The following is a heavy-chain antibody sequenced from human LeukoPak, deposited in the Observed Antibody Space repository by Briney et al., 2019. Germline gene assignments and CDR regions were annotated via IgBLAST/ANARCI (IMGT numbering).Heavy chain of an antibody. CDR2: ISLSSTYT. Sequence: GGSLRLSCAASGFTFSDYHMSWIRQAPGKGLEWVSYISLSSTYTNYADSVKGRFTISRDNAKNLLYLQMNSLRVEDTAVYYCARDGWFGELDKDHFDYWGQGTLVTVSS. V-gene: IGHV3-11*06. J-gene: IGHJ4*02. D-gene: IGHD3-10*01. CDR3: ARDGWFGELDKDHFDY. CDR1: GFTFSDYH.